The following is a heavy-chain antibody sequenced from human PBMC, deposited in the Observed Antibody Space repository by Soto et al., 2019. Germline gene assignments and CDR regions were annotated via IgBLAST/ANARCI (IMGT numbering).Heavy chain of an antibody. Sequence: PGGSLRLSCAASGFTFSSYAMSWVRQAPGKGLEWVSAISGSGGSTYYAVSLKGRFTISRDNSKNMLFLQMNSLRAEDTAVYYCALSNRRYSYGSDYYYYMDVWGKGTTVTVSS. D-gene: IGHD5-18*01. CDR1: GFTFSSYA. CDR2: ISGSGGST. J-gene: IGHJ6*03. CDR3: ALSNRRYSYGSDYYYYMDV. V-gene: IGHV3-23*01.